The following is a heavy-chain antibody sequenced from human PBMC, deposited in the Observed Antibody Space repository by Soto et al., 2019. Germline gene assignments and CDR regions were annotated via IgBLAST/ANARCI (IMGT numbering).Heavy chain of an antibody. V-gene: IGHV4-4*07. D-gene: IGHD3-3*01. J-gene: IGHJ4*02. CDR1: TDSVRNYY. CDR2: VYFSGDT. Sequence: PSETLSLTCTVSTDSVRNYYWSWIRQPAGKTLEWIGRVYFSGDTNYNPSLKSRVTMSVDTSKNQFSLRLSSVTAADTAVYYCARDDFWGGRTHDLWGKGTQVTVSS. CDR3: ARDDFWGGRTHDL.